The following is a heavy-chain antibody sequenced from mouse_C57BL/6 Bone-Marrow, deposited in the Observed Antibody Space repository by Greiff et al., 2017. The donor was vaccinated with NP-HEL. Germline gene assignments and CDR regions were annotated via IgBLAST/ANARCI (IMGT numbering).Heavy chain of an antibody. CDR2: ISYDGSN. D-gene: IGHD1-1*01. V-gene: IGHV3-6*01. CDR1: GYSITSGYY. CDR3: AREAKWYFDV. J-gene: IGHJ1*03. Sequence: VQLQQSGPGLVKPSQSLSLTCSVTGYSITSGYYWNWIRQFPGNKLEWMGYISYDGSNNYNPSLKNRISITRDTSKNQFFLKLNSVTTEDTATYYCAREAKWYFDVWGTGTTVTVSS.